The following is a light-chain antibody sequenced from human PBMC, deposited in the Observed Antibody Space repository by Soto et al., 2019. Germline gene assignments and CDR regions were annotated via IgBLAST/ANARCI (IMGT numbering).Light chain of an antibody. J-gene: IGLJ3*02. Sequence: QSVLTQPPSVSGAPGQRVTISCTGSSSNIGASSEVHWYQQLPGTAPKLLIYGNSNRSSGVPDRFSGSKSGTSASLAITGLQAEDEADYYCQSYDSSLSGWVFGGGTKVTVL. V-gene: IGLV1-40*01. CDR3: QSYDSSLSGWV. CDR2: GNS. CDR1: SSNIGASSE.